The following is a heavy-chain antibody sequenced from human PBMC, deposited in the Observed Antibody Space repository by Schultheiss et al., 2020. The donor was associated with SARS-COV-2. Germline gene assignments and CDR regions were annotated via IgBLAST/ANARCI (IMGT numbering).Heavy chain of an antibody. D-gene: IGHD1-14*01. Sequence: SETLSLTCTVSGGSISSGGYYWSWIRQHPGKGLEWIGYINYIYNSGNTHYNPSLKSRITISEDTSKNQFSLKLSSVTAADTAVYYCARAGGLQTNPADLDYWGQGTLVTVSS. CDR1: GGSISSGGYY. J-gene: IGHJ4*02. V-gene: IGHV4-31*03. CDR3: ARAGGLQTNPADLDY. CDR2: INYIYNSGNT.